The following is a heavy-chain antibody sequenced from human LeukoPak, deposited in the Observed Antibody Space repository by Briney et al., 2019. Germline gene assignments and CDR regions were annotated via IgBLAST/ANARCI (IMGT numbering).Heavy chain of an antibody. CDR3: AREIYCSGGSCGDAFDI. V-gene: IGHV3-30-3*01. J-gene: IGHJ3*02. D-gene: IGHD2-15*01. CDR2: ISYEGSNK. Sequence: GGSLRLSCAASGFTFSSYAMHWVRQAPGKGLEWGAVISYEGSNKYYADSVKGRFTISRDNSKNTLYLQMNSLRAEDTAVYYCAREIYCSGGSCGDAFDIWGQGTMVAVSS. CDR1: GFTFSSYA.